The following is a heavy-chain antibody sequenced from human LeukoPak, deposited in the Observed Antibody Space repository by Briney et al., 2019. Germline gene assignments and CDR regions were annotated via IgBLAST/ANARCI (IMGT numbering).Heavy chain of an antibody. CDR3: AATLPVRGDVFDY. V-gene: IGHV1-24*01. J-gene: IGHJ4*02. D-gene: IGHD3-10*01. CDR1: GYTLTELS. CDR2: FDPEDGET. Sequence: ASVKVSCKVSGYTLTELSMHWVRQAPGKGLEWMGGFDPEDGETIYAQKFQGRVTLTEDTSADTAYMELSSLRSEDTAVYYCAATLPVRGDVFDYWGQGTLVTVSS.